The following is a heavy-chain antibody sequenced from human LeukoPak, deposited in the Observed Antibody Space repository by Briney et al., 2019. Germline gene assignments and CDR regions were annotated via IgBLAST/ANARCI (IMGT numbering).Heavy chain of an antibody. D-gene: IGHD4/OR15-4a*01. CDR2: IYSDNT. CDR1: GFTFSSYA. Sequence: GGSLRLSCAASGFTFSSYALSWVRQAPGKGLEWVSFIYSDNTHYSDSVKGRFTISRDNSKNTLYLQMNSLRAEDTAVYYCARRAGAYSHPYDYWGQGTLVTVSS. V-gene: IGHV3-53*01. CDR3: ARRAGAYSHPYDY. J-gene: IGHJ4*02.